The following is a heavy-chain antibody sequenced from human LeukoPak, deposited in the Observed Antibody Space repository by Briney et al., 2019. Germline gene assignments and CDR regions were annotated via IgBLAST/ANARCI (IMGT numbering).Heavy chain of an antibody. CDR2: IYYSGST. D-gene: IGHD6-13*01. CDR3: ARDSRQQLVLEY. CDR1: GGSISIYY. J-gene: IGHJ4*02. V-gene: IGHV4-59*01. Sequence: SETLSLTCTVSGGSISIYYWSWIRQPPGKGLEWIGYIYYSGSTNYNPSLKSRVTISVDTSKNQFSLKLSSVTAADTAVYYCARDSRQQLVLEYWGQGTLVTVSS.